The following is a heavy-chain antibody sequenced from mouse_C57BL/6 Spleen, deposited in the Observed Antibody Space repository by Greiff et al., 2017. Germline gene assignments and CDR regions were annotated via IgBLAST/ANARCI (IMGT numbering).Heavy chain of an antibody. CDR3: ARVRGTDYAMDY. CDR1: GYSFTSYY. D-gene: IGHD3-3*01. J-gene: IGHJ4*01. Sequence: VQLQQSGPELVKPGASVKISCKASGYSFTSYYIHWVKQRPGQGLEWIGWIYPGSGNTKYNEKFKGKATLTADTSSSPAYMQLSSLTSEDSAVYYGARVRGTDYAMDYWGQGTSVTVSS. CDR2: IYPGSGNT. V-gene: IGHV1-66*01.